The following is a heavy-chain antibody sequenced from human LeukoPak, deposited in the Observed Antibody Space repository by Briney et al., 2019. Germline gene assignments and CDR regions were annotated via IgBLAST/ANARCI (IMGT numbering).Heavy chain of an antibody. V-gene: IGHV1-8*01. Sequence: GASVKVSCKASGYTFTSYDINWVRQATGQGREWMGWMNPNSGNTGYAQKFQGRVTMTRNTSISTAYMELSSLRSEDTAVYYCARGGDHYYDSSGPQGYWGQGTLVTVSS. CDR3: ARGGDHYYDSSGPQGY. CDR1: GYTFTSYD. D-gene: IGHD3-22*01. CDR2: MNPNSGNT. J-gene: IGHJ4*02.